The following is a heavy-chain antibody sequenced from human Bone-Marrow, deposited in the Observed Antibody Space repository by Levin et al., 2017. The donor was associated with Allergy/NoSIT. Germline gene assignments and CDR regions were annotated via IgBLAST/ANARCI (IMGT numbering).Heavy chain of an antibody. J-gene: IGHJ4*02. CDR3: ARDLGYCSRSNCDTVIEY. D-gene: IGHD2-2*02. CDR2: IKTDGSER. V-gene: IGHV3-7*01. Sequence: GESLKISCAASGFTFSSYLMHWVRQAPGKGLEWVGNIKTDGSERNYVDSVKGRFTMSRDNGENSLYLQMNSLRVEDTAVYYCARDLGYCSRSNCDTVIEYWGQGSVVTVSS. CDR1: GFTFSSYL.